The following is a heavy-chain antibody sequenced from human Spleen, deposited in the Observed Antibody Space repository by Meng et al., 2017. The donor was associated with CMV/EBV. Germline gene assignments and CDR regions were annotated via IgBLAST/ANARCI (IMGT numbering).Heavy chain of an antibody. CDR2: IYYSGNT. V-gene: IGHV4-39*07. Sequence: SETLSLTCTVSGGSISSGSYYWGWIRQPPGKGLEWIGNIYYSGNTYHNPSLKSRVTISVDRSKNLFSLKLTSVTAADTAVYYCARDLAVAGTGRSDYWGQGTLVTVSS. CDR3: ARDLAVAGTGRSDY. D-gene: IGHD6-19*01. CDR1: GGSISSGSYY. J-gene: IGHJ4*02.